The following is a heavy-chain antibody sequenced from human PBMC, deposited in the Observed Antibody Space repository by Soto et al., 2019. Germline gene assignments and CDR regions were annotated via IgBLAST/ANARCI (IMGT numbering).Heavy chain of an antibody. CDR3: ARRDNYYYYGMDI. Sequence: SETLSLTCTVSGGSISSSSYYWGWIRQPPGKGLEWIGSIYYSGSTYYNPSLKSRVTISVDTSKNQFSLRLSSVTAADTAVYYCARRDNYYYYGMDIWGQGTTVTVSS. V-gene: IGHV4-39*01. J-gene: IGHJ6*02. CDR2: IYYSGST. CDR1: GGSISSSSYY.